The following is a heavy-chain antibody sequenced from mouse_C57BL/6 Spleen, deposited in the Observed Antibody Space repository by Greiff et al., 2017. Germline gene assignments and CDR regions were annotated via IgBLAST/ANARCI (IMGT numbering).Heavy chain of an antibody. CDR1: GYTFTGYW. J-gene: IGHJ2*01. Sequence: QVQLQQSGAELMKPGASVKLSCKATGYTFTGYWIEWVKQRPGHGLEWIGEILPGSGSTNYNEKFKGKATFTADTSSNTAYMQLSSLTTEDSAIYYCARGGSSGNYRGDYFDYWGQGTTLTVSS. D-gene: IGHD2-1*01. V-gene: IGHV1-9*01. CDR2: ILPGSGST. CDR3: ARGGSSGNYRGDYFDY.